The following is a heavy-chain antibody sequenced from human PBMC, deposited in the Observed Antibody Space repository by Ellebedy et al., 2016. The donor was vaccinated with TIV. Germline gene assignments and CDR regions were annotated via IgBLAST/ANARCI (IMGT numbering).Heavy chain of an antibody. V-gene: IGHV3-21*01. CDR1: GFTFSSYT. CDR3: ATSRARVY. CDR2: ISSSGSYL. J-gene: IGHJ4*02. Sequence: GESLKISCAASGFTFSSYTINWVRQTPGKGLEWVSSISSSGSYLYYADSVKGRFTISRDNAKNSLYLQMNSRRVDDTAVYYCATSRARVYWGQGTLVTVSS.